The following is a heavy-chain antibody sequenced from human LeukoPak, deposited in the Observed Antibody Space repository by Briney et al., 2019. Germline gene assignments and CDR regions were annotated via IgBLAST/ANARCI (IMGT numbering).Heavy chain of an antibody. CDR2: IYYSGST. J-gene: IGHJ4*02. V-gene: IGHV4-59*01. D-gene: IGHD1-1*01. CDR3: ARGGTNWTFDY. CDR1: GGSISTYY. Sequence: SETLSLTCTVPGGSISTYYWSWIRQPPGKGLEWIGYIYYSGSTNYNPSLKSRVTISVDTSKNQFSLKLSSVTAADTAVYYCARGGTNWTFDYWGQGTLITVSS.